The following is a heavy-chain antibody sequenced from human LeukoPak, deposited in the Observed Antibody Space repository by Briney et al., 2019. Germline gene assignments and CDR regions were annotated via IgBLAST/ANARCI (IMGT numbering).Heavy chain of an antibody. Sequence: GGSLRLSCAPSGFTFSSYAIHWVRQAPGKGLEWVAVISYDGSNKYYADSVKGRFTISRDNSKNTLYLQMNSLRAEDTAVYYCARDSALVTDYWGQGTLVTVSS. V-gene: IGHV3-30-3*01. D-gene: IGHD2-15*01. J-gene: IGHJ4*02. CDR3: ARDSALVTDY. CDR2: ISYDGSNK. CDR1: GFTFSSYA.